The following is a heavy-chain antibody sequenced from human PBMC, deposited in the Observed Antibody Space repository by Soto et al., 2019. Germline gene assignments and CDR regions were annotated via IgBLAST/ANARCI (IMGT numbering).Heavy chain of an antibody. V-gene: IGHV4-61*01. CDR3: ARDLAYYFDY. CDR2: IYYSGST. Sequence: TSETLSLTCTVSGGSVSSGSYYWSWIRQPPGKGLEWIGYIYYSGSTNYNPSLKSRVTISVDTSKNQFSLKLSSVTAADTAVYYCARDLAYYFDYWGQGTLVTVSS. J-gene: IGHJ4*02. D-gene: IGHD3-3*02. CDR1: GGSVSSGSYY.